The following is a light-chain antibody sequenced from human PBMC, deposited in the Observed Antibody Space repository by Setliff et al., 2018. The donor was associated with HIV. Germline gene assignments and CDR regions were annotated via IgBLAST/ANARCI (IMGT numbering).Light chain of an antibody. CDR2: AVS. CDR1: SSDIGSYDY. J-gene: IGLJ1*01. CDR3: SSYTVRSTPV. Sequence: QSALTQPASVSGSPGQSITISCTGTSSDIGSYDYVSWYQQHPGKAPKLIIYAVSSRPPEVSNRFSGSKSDNTASLTISGLQADDEADYYCSSYTVRSTPVFGTGTKVTVL. V-gene: IGLV2-14*01.